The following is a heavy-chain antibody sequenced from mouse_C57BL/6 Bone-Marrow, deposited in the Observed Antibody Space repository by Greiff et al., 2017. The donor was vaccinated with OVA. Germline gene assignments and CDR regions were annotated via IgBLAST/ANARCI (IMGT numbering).Heavy chain of an antibody. V-gene: IGHV1-64*01. CDR1: GYTFTSYW. CDR2: IHPNSGST. J-gene: IGHJ1*03. Sequence: QVQLQQPGAELVKPGASVKLSCKASGYTFTSYWMHWVKQRPGQGLEWIGMIHPNSGSTNYNEKFKSKATLTVDKSSSTAYMQLSSLTSEDSAVYYWARFLTSPHGNSDVWGTGTTVTVSS. CDR3: ARFLTSPHGNSDV.